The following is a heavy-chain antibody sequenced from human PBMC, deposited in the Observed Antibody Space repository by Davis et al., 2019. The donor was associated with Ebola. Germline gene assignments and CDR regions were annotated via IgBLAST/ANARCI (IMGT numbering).Heavy chain of an antibody. V-gene: IGHV3-23*01. D-gene: IGHD2/OR15-2a*01. J-gene: IGHJ3*01. CDR2: LGTSADT. Sequence: GGSLRLSCSASGFIFSTYVMSWVRQAPGKGLEWVSTLGTSADTYYADSVKGRFTISRDNSKNTLYLQMNGLRVEDKAIYYCAKDNRNIWSEVWGQGTMVTVSS. CDR3: AKDNRNIWSEV. CDR1: GFIFSTYV.